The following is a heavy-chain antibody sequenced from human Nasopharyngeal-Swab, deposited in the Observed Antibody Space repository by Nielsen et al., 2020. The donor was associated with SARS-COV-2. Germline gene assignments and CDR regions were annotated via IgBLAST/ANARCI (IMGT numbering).Heavy chain of an antibody. J-gene: IGHJ4*02. CDR2: IYSGGST. CDR3: ARDSVSGYGHGY. V-gene: IGHV3-53*01. D-gene: IGHD5-12*01. Sequence: VRQAPGKGLEWVSVIYSGGSTYCADSVKGRFTISRDNSKNTLYLQMNSLRAEDTAVYYCARDSVSGYGHGYWGQGTLVTVSS.